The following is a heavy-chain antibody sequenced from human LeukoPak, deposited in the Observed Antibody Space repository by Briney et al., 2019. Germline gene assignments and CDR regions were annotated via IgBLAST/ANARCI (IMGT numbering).Heavy chain of an antibody. J-gene: IGHJ4*02. Sequence: PGGSLRLSCLASGFTVSSNYMTWVRQAPGKGLEWVSVIYSGGSTYYADSVKGRFTIPRDNSKNTLFLQMNSLRAEDTAVYYCARSGPIDYWGQGTLVTVSS. V-gene: IGHV3-66*02. D-gene: IGHD6-25*01. CDR1: GFTVSSNY. CDR2: IYSGGST. CDR3: ARSGPIDY.